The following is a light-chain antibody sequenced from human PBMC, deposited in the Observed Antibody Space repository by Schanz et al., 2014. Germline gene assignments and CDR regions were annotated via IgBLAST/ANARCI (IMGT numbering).Light chain of an antibody. V-gene: IGLV2-14*01. CDR2: DVT. Sequence: QSALTQPASVSGSPGQSIAISCTGTSSDVGRYNYVAWYQQYPGKAPKLMIHDVTNRPSGVSDRFSGSKSGNTASLTISGLQAEDEAHYYCSSYTTSNTLVVFGGGTKLTVL. J-gene: IGLJ2*01. CDR1: SSDVGRYNY. CDR3: SSYTTSNTLVV.